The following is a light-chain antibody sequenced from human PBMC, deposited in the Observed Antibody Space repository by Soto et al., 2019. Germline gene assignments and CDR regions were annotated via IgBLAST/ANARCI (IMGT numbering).Light chain of an antibody. CDR1: QSVGSTY. V-gene: IGKV3-20*01. CDR3: QQYDSSPRT. Sequence: EIVLTQSPGTLSLSAGDRATLSCRASQSVGSTYLAWYQQKPGQAPRLLIYGTSSRAPGIPDRFSGSGSGTDFTLTVSGLEPEDFAVYYCQQYDSSPRTFGQGTKVDI. CDR2: GTS. J-gene: IGKJ1*01.